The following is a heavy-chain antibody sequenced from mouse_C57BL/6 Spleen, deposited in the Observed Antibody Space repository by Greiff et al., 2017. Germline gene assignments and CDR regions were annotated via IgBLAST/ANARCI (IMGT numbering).Heavy chain of an antibody. Sequence: QVQLQQSGAELVKPGASVTMSCKASGYTFTSYWITWVKQRPGQGLEWIGDIYPGSGSTNYNAKFKSKATLTVDTSSSTAYMQLSSLTSEDSAVYYCARCGSSYGGCAYWGKGTLVTVSA. D-gene: IGHD1-1*01. CDR2: IYPGSGST. CDR3: ARCGSSYGGCAY. V-gene: IGHV1-55*01. J-gene: IGHJ3*01. CDR1: GYTFTSYW.